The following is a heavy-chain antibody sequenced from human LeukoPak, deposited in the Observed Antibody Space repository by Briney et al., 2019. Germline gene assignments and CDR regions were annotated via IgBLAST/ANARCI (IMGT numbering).Heavy chain of an antibody. V-gene: IGHV1-69*13. CDR2: IIPIFGTA. D-gene: IGHD3-10*01. J-gene: IGHJ5*02. CDR1: GGTFSSYA. Sequence: VASVKVSCKASGGTFSSYAISWVRQAPGQGLEWMGGIIPIFGTANYAQKFQGRVTITADESTSTAYMELSSLRSEDTAVYYCARDWVQLPSATLPRITMVRGAAPNHPAFDPWGQGTLVTVSS. CDR3: ARDWVQLPSATLPRITMVRGAAPNHPAFDP.